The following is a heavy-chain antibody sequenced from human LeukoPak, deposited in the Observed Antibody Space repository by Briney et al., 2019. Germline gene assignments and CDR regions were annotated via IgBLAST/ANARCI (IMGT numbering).Heavy chain of an antibody. Sequence: GASVKVSCKASGGTFSSYAISWVRQAPGQGLEWMGGIIPIFGTANYAQKFQGRVTITADESTSTAYMELSSLRSEDTAVYYCARDGDIVATPAYYYYYMDVWGKGTTVTVSS. J-gene: IGHJ6*03. CDR3: ARDGDIVATPAYYYYYMDV. CDR1: GGTFSSYA. V-gene: IGHV1-69*13. CDR2: IIPIFGTA. D-gene: IGHD5-12*01.